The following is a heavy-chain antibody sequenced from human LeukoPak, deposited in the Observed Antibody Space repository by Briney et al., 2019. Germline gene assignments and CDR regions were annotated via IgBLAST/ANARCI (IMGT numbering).Heavy chain of an antibody. CDR3: ARGDSSSPFDP. Sequence: ASVKVSCKASGYTFTSYDINWVRQATGQGLERMGWMNPNSGNTGYAQKFQGRVTITRNTSISTAYMELSSLRSEDTAVYYCARGDSSSPFDPWGQGTLVTVSS. CDR1: GYTFTSYD. CDR2: MNPNSGNT. V-gene: IGHV1-8*03. D-gene: IGHD6-13*01. J-gene: IGHJ5*02.